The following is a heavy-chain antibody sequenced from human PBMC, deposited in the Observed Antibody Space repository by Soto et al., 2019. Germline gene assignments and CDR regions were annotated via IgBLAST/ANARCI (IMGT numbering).Heavy chain of an antibody. CDR2: ISAYNGNT. J-gene: IGHJ6*02. Sequence: ASDTLSCTASGSTFPSSGISLVRQAPGQGLEWMGWISAYNGNTNYAQKLQGRVTMTTDTSTSTAYMELRSLRSDDTAVYYCAKTLGPREDVWGQGTSVNVS. D-gene: IGHD7-27*01. CDR1: GSTFPSSG. V-gene: IGHV1-18*04. CDR3: AKTLGPREDV.